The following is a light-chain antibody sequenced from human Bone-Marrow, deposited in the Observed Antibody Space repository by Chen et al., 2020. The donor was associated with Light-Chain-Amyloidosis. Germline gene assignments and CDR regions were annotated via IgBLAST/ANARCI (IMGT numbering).Light chain of an antibody. V-gene: IGLV3-21*02. CDR3: QVWDRSSDRPV. Sequence: SYVLTQPSSVSVAPGQTATIACGGNNIGSTSVHWYQQTPGQAPLLVVYDDSDRPSGIPERWSGYNSGNTATLCISRVEAGDEADYYCQVWDRSSDRPVVGGGTKLTVL. CDR1: NIGSTS. J-gene: IGLJ3*02. CDR2: DDS.